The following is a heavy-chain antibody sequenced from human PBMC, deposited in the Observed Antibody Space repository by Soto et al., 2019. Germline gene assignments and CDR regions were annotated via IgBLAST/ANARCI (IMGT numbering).Heavy chain of an antibody. V-gene: IGHV3-23*01. D-gene: IGHD3-3*01. CDR1: GFTFSSYA. CDR3: AKGGTYYDFWSGYKNKKRTDAFEI. J-gene: IGHJ3*02. Sequence: GGSLRLSCAASGFTFSSYAMSWVRQAPGKGLEWVSAISGSGGSTYYADSVKGRFTISRDNSKNTLYLQMNSLRAEDTAVYYCAKGGTYYDFWSGYKNKKRTDAFEIWGQGTMVTVAS. CDR2: ISGSGGST.